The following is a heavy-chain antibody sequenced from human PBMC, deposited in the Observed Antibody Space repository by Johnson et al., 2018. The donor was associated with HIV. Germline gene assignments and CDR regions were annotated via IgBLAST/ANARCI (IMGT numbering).Heavy chain of an antibody. CDR3: AKGSGSGWLRDAFDI. V-gene: IGHV3-30*02. D-gene: IGHD6-19*01. CDR1: GFTFSTHG. J-gene: IGHJ3*02. CDR2: IGYDGSKK. Sequence: QVQLVESGGGVVQPGGSLRLSCAASGFTFSTHGMNWVRQAPGRGLEWVAFIGYDGSKKYYADSVKGRFTISRDNSKNTLYLEMNSLRAEDTAVYYCAKGSGSGWLRDAFDIWGQGTMVTVSS.